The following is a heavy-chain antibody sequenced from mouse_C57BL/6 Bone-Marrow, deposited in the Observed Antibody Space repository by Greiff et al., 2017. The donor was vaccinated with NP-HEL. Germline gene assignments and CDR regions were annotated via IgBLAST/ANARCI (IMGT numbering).Heavy chain of an antibody. V-gene: IGHV1-69*01. CDR1: GYTFTSYW. CDR2: IDPSDSYT. Sequence: QVQLQQPGAELVMPGASVKLSCKASGYTFTSYWMHWVKQRPGQGLEWIGEIDPSDSYTNYNQKFKGKSTLTVDTSSSTAYMQLSSLTSDDSAVYYCAREIVVGAMDYWGKGTTVTVSS. D-gene: IGHD1-1*01. J-gene: IGHJ4*01. CDR3: AREIVVGAMDY.